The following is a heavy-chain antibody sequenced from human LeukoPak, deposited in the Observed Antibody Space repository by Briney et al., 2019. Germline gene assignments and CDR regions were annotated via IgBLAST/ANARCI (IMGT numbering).Heavy chain of an antibody. Sequence: SETLSLTCIVSGGSISSSSYYWSWIRQPPGKGLEWIGYIYYSGSTNYNPSLKSRVTISVDTSKNQFSLKLSSVTAADTAVYYCARGFWGNDYWGQGTLVTVSS. V-gene: IGHV4-61*05. CDR1: GGSISSSSYY. CDR3: ARGFWGNDY. CDR2: IYYSGST. J-gene: IGHJ4*02. D-gene: IGHD7-27*01.